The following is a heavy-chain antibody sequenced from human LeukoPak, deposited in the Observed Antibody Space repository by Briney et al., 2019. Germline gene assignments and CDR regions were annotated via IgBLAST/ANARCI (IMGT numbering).Heavy chain of an antibody. J-gene: IGHJ6*03. CDR1: GGSFSGYY. Sequence: PPETLSLTCAVYGGSFSGYYWGWIRQPPGKGLEWIGEINHSGSTNYNPSLKSRVTISVDTSKNQFSLKLSSVTAADTAVYYCARAGRRWLKYRYYYYYYMDVWGKGTTVTVSS. D-gene: IGHD4-23*01. CDR2: INHSGST. V-gene: IGHV4-34*01. CDR3: ARAGRRWLKYRYYYYYYMDV.